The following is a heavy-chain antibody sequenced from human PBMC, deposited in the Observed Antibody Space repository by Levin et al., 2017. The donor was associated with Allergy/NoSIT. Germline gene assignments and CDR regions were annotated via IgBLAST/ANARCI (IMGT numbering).Heavy chain of an antibody. V-gene: IGHV3-53*01. Sequence: GGSLRLSCATSGFTVSSNYMTWVRQAPGKGLEWVSVIYSGGSTNYADSVKGRFTISRDKSKNTLYLQMNSMRADDTAVYYCARAKDEDYFDYWGQGSLVTVSS. J-gene: IGHJ4*02. D-gene: IGHD2-15*01. CDR3: ARAKDEDYFDY. CDR2: IYSGGST. CDR1: GFTVSSNY.